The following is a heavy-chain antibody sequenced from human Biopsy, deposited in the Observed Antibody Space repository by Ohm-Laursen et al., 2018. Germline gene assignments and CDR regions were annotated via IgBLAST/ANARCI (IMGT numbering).Heavy chain of an antibody. CDR3: ARDSGILNYGNFKYYHYCGMDV. CDR1: GDSVTKYY. Sequence: SETLSLTCTVSGDSVTKYYWSWIRQPPGKGLEWIGHIYYSVMTNYNPSLQGRVSISVDTSRNQVSLTLSSVTAADTAVYYCARDSGILNYGNFKYYHYCGMDVWGQGTKVTVSS. D-gene: IGHD4-11*01. CDR2: IYYSVMT. J-gene: IGHJ6*02. V-gene: IGHV4-59*02.